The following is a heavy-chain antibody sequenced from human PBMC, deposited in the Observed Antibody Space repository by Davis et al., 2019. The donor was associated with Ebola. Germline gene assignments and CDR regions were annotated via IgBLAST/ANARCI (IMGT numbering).Heavy chain of an antibody. V-gene: IGHV3-23*01. CDR1: GFIFSSYA. J-gene: IGHJ5*02. CDR2: ISVRSIT. D-gene: IGHD4-17*01. CDR3: AKVPPPTTVNTGWFDP. Sequence: PGGSLRPSCAASGFIFSSYAMSWARQAPGKWLEWVSSISVRSITYHADSVKGRFTISRDNSKNTLYLQMNRLRAEDTAVYYCAKVPPPTTVNTGWFDPLGQGTLVTVS.